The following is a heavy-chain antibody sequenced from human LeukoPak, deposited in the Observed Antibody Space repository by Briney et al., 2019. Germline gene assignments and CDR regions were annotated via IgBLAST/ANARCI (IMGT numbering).Heavy chain of an antibody. CDR1: GFTFSTYA. CDR2: ISGSGGAT. CDR3: AKDGYNYDSSGHFDY. J-gene: IGHJ4*02. Sequence: GGSLRLSCAASGFTFSTYAMHWVRQPPGKGLEWVSAISGSGGATYHADADSVKGRLIISRDNSKNTLYLQINSLRVEDTAVYYCAKDGYNYDSSGHFDYWGQGTLVTVSS. D-gene: IGHD3-22*01. V-gene: IGHV3-23*01.